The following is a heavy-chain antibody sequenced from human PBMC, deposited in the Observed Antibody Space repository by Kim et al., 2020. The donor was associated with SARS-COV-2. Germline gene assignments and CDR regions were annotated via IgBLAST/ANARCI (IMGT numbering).Heavy chain of an antibody. CDR1: GFTFSSYA. CDR2: ISYDGSNK. J-gene: IGHJ1*01. Sequence: GGSLRLSCAASGFTFSSYAMHWVRQAPGKGLEWVAVISYDGSNKYYADSVKGRFTISRDNSKNTLYLQMNSLRAEDTAVYYCARERDEYSYGYREFQHWGQGTLVTVSS. CDR3: ARERDEYSYGYREFQH. V-gene: IGHV3-30*04. D-gene: IGHD5-18*01.